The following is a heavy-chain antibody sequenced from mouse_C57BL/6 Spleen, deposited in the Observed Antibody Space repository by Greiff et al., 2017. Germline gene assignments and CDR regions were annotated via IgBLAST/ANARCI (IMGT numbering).Heavy chain of an antibody. Sequence: EVKLMESGGGLVKPGGSLKLSCAASGFTFSDYGMHWVRQAPEKGLEWVAYISSGSSTIYYADTVKGRFTISRDNAKNTLFLQMTSLRSEDTAMYYCARGAVYYDYDGDPYYAMDYWGQGTSVTVSS. D-gene: IGHD2-4*01. V-gene: IGHV5-17*01. CDR1: GFTFSDYG. J-gene: IGHJ4*01. CDR3: ARGAVYYDYDGDPYYAMDY. CDR2: ISSGSSTI.